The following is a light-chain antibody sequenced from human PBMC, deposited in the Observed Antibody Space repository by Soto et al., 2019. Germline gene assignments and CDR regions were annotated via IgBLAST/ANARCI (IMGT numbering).Light chain of an antibody. J-gene: IGLJ3*02. CDR3: CSYAGSYWV. CDR2: DVS. Sequence: QSALTQPRSVSGSPGQSVTISCTGTISDVGGYNYVSWYQHHPGKAPKLMIYDVSERPSGVPDRFSGSKSGNTASLTISGLQAEDETDYYCCSYAGSYWVFGGGTKVTVL. V-gene: IGLV2-11*01. CDR1: ISDVGGYNY.